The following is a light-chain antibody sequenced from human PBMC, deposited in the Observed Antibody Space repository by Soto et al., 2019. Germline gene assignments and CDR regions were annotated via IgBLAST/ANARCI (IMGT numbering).Light chain of an antibody. CDR3: HHHSHWPSWT. Sequence: EVVLTQSPATLSLSPGERATLSCRASQNVRTFLDWYQQKPGQAPRLLIYGASNRATGIPARFSGGGSGTDFPLTIRSLEPEDAAVYYCHHHSHWPSWTFGQRTRVEI. CDR1: QNVRTF. J-gene: IGKJ1*01. V-gene: IGKV3-11*01. CDR2: GAS.